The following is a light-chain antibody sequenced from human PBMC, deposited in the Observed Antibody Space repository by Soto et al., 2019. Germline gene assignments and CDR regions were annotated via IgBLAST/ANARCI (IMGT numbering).Light chain of an antibody. Sequence: EIVMTQSPATLALSPGARVTLSCRASRTVASNLAWYRQNPGQPPILLFSGGTNRAAGVPARIRASGYGTAFSLTISSLLPQDFAVYYCQQYHEWPPYTFGGGTRVEF. J-gene: IGKJ4*01. V-gene: IGKV3-15*01. CDR3: QQYHEWPPYT. CDR1: RTVASN. CDR2: GGT.